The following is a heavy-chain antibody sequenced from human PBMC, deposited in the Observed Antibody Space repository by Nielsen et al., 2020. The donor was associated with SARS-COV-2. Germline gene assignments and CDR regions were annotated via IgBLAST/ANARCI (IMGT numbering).Heavy chain of an antibody. CDR2: IYYSGST. J-gene: IGHJ3*02. CDR3: ARDGGDYYGSGSYLFDAFDI. Sequence: WIRQPPGKGLEWIGYIYYSGSTNYNPSLKSRVTISVDTSKNQFSLNLSSVTAADTAVYYCARDGGDYYGSGSYLFDAFDIWGQGTMVTVSS. D-gene: IGHD3-10*01. V-gene: IGHV4-59*01.